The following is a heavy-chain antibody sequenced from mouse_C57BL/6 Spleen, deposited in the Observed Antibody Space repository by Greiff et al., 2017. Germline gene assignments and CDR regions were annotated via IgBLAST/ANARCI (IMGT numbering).Heavy chain of an antibody. J-gene: IGHJ2*01. D-gene: IGHD1-1*01. CDR3: AREGTTVNYFDY. CDR2: ISYDGSN. CDR1: GYSITSGYY. V-gene: IGHV3-6*01. Sequence: EVKLQESGPGLVKPSQSLSLTCSVTGYSITSGYYWNWIRQFPGNKLEWMGYISYDGSNNYNPSLKNRISITRDTSKNQFFLKLNSVTTEDTATYYCAREGTTVNYFDYWGQGTTLTVSS.